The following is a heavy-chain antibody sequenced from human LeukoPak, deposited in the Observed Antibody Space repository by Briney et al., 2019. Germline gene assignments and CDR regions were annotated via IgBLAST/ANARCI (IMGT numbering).Heavy chain of an antibody. CDR3: ARVGIAAAGHFDY. CDR1: GYTFTSYD. J-gene: IGHJ4*02. D-gene: IGHD6-13*01. CDR2: MNPNSGNT. Sequence: ASVKVSCRASGYTFTSYDINWVRQATGQGLEWMGWMNPNSGNTGYAQKFQGRVTMTRNTSISTAYMELSSLRSEDTAVYYCARVGIAAAGHFDYWGQGTLVTVSS. V-gene: IGHV1-8*01.